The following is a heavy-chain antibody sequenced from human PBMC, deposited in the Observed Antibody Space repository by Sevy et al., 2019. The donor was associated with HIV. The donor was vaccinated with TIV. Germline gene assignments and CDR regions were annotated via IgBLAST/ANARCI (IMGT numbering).Heavy chain of an antibody. CDR2: IQYDGSNK. D-gene: IGHD2-21*01. CDR1: GFSYSSYG. CDR3: VKEGGGEGGDH. Sequence: GGSLRLSCAASGFSYSSYGMHWVRQAPGKGLEWVAYIQYDGSNKDYADSVKGRVTTSRDNSKNTLDLQMNSLRVEDTAVYYCVKEGGGEGGDHWGQGTLVTVSS. V-gene: IGHV3-30*02. J-gene: IGHJ4*02.